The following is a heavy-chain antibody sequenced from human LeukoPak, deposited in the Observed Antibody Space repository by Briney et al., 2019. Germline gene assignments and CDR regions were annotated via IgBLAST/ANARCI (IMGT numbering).Heavy chain of an antibody. J-gene: IGHJ4*02. CDR2: ISGSAYTT. V-gene: IGHV3-23*01. CDR3: ATDYYDSSGAYTVDY. D-gene: IGHD3-22*01. CDR1: GFTFSSYA. Sequence: GGSLRLSCAVSGFTFSSYAMSWVRQAPGEGLEWVSVISGSAYTTHYADSVKGRFTISRDNSNNTLYLQMNSLRAEDTAAYYCATDYYDSSGAYTVDYWGRGTLVSVSS.